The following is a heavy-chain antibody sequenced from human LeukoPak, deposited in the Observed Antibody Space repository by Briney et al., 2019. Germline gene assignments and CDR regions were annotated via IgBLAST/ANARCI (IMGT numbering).Heavy chain of an antibody. CDR2: IYYRGRT. J-gene: IGHJ3*02. CDR1: GGSISSYY. D-gene: IGHD5-24*01. Sequence: SETLSLTCTVSGGSISSYYWSWIRKPPGKGLEWIGYIYYRGRTNYNPSLESRVTISVDTSKNQFSLKLSSVTAADTAVYYCAVQDGYNLGDAFDIWGQGTMVTVSS. CDR3: AVQDGYNLGDAFDI. V-gene: IGHV4-59*01.